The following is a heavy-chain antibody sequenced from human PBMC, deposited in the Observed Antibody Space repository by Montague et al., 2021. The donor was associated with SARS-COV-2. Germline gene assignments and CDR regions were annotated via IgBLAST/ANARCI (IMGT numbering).Heavy chain of an antibody. D-gene: IGHD2-2*01. V-gene: IGHV4-34*01. CDR1: GGSFSGYY. CDR2: INHSGST. CDR3: ARVRAVPAAMRIFSLGRSYYGMDV. J-gene: IGHJ6*02. Sequence: SETLSLTCAVYGGSFSGYYWSWIRQPPGKGLEWIGEINHSGSTNCNPSLKSRVTISVDTSKNQFSLKLGSVTAADTAVYYCARVRAVPAAMRIFSLGRSYYGMDVWGQGTTVTVSS.